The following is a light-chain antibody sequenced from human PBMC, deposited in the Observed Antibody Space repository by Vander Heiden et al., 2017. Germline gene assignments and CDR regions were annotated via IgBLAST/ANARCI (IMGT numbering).Light chain of an antibody. CDR3: TQRSTWPVT. V-gene: IGKV3-11*01. Sequence: EIVLTQSPGTLSLSPGERATLSCRASQTVNRYLAWYQQKPGQAPRPLIYDASNRATGLPARFSGSGSGTDFTLTISSLEPEDFAVYYCTQRSTWPVTFGQGTRLEIK. J-gene: IGKJ5*01. CDR2: DAS. CDR1: QTVNRY.